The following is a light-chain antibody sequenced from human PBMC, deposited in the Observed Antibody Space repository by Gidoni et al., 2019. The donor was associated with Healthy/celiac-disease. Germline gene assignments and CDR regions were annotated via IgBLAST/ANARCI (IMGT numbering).Light chain of an antibody. J-gene: IGKJ4*01. CDR3: QQANSFPPLT. Sequence: DIQMTQSPSSVSASVGDRVTITCRASQGISSWLDWYQQKPGKAPKLLIYAASSLQSGVPSRFSGSGSGTDFTLTISSLQPEDFATYYCQQANSFPPLTFXGXTKVEIK. CDR2: AAS. CDR1: QGISSW. V-gene: IGKV1-12*01.